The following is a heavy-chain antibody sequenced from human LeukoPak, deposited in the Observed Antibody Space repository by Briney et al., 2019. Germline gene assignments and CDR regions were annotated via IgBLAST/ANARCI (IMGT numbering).Heavy chain of an antibody. CDR2: INSDGSGT. D-gene: IGHD6-19*01. CDR1: GFTFSNYW. CDR3: ASNQNPYTSGWYVDY. Sequence: GGSLRLSCAASGFTFSNYWMPWVRQAPGKGLVWVSRINSDGSGTNYADSVKGRFTISRDNAKNALYLQMNSLRAEDTAVYYCASNQNPYTSGWYVDYWGQGTLVTVSS. J-gene: IGHJ4*02. V-gene: IGHV3-74*01.